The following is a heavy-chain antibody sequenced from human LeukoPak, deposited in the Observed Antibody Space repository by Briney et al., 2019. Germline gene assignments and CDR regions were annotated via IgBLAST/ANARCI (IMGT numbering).Heavy chain of an antibody. CDR1: ADPISTYH. CDR3: ARDKRHSYGRYFAH. D-gene: IGHD5-18*01. J-gene: IGHJ4*02. CDR2: MQSTGNS. Sequence: SATLSLTCSVFADPISTYHWNWIRNPPGKGLEWIVYMQSTGNSQHNPSLKIRSAMSVDTSKNQVVLNLSSVAAAETAGYYCARDKRHSYGRYFAHWGQGMLVTVSS. V-gene: IGHV4-59*01.